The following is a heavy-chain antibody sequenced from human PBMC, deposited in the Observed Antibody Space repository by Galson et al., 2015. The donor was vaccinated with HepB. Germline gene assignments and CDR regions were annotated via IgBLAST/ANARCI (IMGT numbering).Heavy chain of an antibody. J-gene: IGHJ4*02. CDR1: GFTFSSYA. CDR2: ISGSGGTT. D-gene: IGHD3-16*02. V-gene: IGHV3-23*01. CDR3: VKSPPMITFGEVLVAKGSFDF. Sequence: SLRLSCAASGFTFSSYAMSWVRQAPGKGLRWVASISGSGGTTYYAHSVKGRFTISRDKSKNTVFLQMSSLRAEDTALYYCVKSPPMITFGEVLVAKGSFDFWGQGTLVTVSS.